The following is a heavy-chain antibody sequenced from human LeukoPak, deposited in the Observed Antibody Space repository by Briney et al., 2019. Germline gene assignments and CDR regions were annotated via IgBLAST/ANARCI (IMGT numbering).Heavy chain of an antibody. D-gene: IGHD3-10*01. CDR2: IYTSGST. J-gene: IGHJ3*02. CDR3: GDFSTMVQGGRGAFDI. V-gene: IGHV4-4*07. CDR1: GGSISSYY. Sequence: SETLSLTCTVSGGSISSYYWSWIRQPAGKGLEWIGRIYTSGSTNYNPSLKSRVTMSVDTSKNQFSLKLSSVTAADTAVYYCGDFSTMVQGGRGAFDIWGQGTMVTVSS.